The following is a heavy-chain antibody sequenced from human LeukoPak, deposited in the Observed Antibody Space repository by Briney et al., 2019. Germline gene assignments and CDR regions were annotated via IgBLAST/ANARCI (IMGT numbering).Heavy chain of an antibody. Sequence: ASVKVSCKASGYTFTSYAMNWVRQAPGQGLEWMGWINTNTGNPTYAQGFTGRFVFSLDTSVSTAYLQISSLKAEDTAVYYCATNPTSGSGSYGILWGQGTLVTVSS. CDR2: INTNTGNP. CDR1: GYTFTSYA. J-gene: IGHJ4*02. CDR3: ATNPTSGSGSYGIL. V-gene: IGHV7-4-1*02. D-gene: IGHD3-10*01.